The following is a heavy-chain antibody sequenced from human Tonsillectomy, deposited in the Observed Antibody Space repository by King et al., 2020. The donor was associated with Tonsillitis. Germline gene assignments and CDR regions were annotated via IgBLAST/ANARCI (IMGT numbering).Heavy chain of an antibody. V-gene: IGHV3-30-3*01. CDR2: ISYDGSNK. Sequence: VQLVESGGGVVQPGRSLRLSCAASGFTFSSYAMHWVRQAPGKGLEWVAVISYDGSNKYYADSVKGRFTISRDNSKNTLYLQMNSLRARDTAVYYCTRDCHIVVVNAIRRFDPWGQGTLVTVSS. J-gene: IGHJ5*02. D-gene: IGHD2-21*01. CDR1: GFTFSSYA. CDR3: TRDCHIVVVNAIRRFDP.